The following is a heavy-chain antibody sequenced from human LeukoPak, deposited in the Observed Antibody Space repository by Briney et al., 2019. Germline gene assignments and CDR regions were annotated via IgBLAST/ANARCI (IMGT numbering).Heavy chain of an antibody. D-gene: IGHD6-6*01. CDR1: GGSIRSSYYY. CDR2: IYYSGST. V-gene: IGHV4-39*01. CDR3: ATRVGPPSIAARRGLNWFDP. J-gene: IGHJ5*02. Sequence: KPSETLSLTCTVSGGSIRSSYYYWGWIRQPPGKGLEWIGSIYYSGSTYYNPSLKSRVTISVDTSKNQFSLKLSSVTAADTAVYYCATRVGPPSIAARRGLNWFDPWGQGTLVTVSS.